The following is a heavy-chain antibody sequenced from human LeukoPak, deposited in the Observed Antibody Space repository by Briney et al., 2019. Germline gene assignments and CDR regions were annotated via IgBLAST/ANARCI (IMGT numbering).Heavy chain of an antibody. D-gene: IGHD6-13*01. Sequence: SETLSLTCAVCGGSFSGYYWSWIRQPPGKGLEWIGEINHSGSTNYNPSPKSRVTISVDTSKNQFSLKLSSVTAADTAVYYCARRGRGAAAAWFDPWGQGTLVTVSS. CDR1: GGSFSGYY. V-gene: IGHV4-34*01. J-gene: IGHJ5*02. CDR2: INHSGST. CDR3: ARRGRGAAAAWFDP.